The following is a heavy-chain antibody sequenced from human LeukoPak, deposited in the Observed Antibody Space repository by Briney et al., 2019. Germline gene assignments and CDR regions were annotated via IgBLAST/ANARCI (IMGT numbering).Heavy chain of an antibody. CDR2: INHSGST. CDR3: ARNDYGDPYYYYGMDV. D-gene: IGHD4-17*01. CDR1: SGSVSNYY. Sequence: PSETLSLTCTVSSGSVSNYYWSWIRQPPGQGLEWIGEINHSGSTNYHPSLKSRVTISVDTSKNQFSLKLSSVTAADTAVYYCARNDYGDPYYYYGMDVWGQGTTVTVSS. J-gene: IGHJ6*02. V-gene: IGHV4-34*01.